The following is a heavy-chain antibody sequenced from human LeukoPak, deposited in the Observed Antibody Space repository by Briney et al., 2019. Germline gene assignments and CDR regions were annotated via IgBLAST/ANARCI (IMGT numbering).Heavy chain of an antibody. J-gene: IGHJ4*02. CDR1: GFTFSSYS. CDR2: ISSSSSTI. D-gene: IGHD6-19*01. V-gene: IGHV3-48*01. Sequence: PGGSLRLSCAASGFTFSSYSMNWVRQAPGKGLEWVSYISSSSSTIYYADSVKGRFTISRDNAKNSLYLQMNSLRAEDTAVYYCARRIAVAGPDYWGQGTLVTVSS. CDR3: ARRIAVAGPDY.